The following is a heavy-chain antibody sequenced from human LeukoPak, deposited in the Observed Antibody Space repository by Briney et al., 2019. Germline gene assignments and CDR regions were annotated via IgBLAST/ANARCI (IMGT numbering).Heavy chain of an antibody. V-gene: IGHV4-59*01. CDR1: GGSFSGYY. Sequence: SETLSLTCAVYGGSFSGYYWSWIRQPPGKGLEWIGYIYYSGSTNYNPSLKSRVTISVDTSKNQFSLKLSSVTAADTAMYYCARGIVTGENFFDYWGQGTLVTVSS. D-gene: IGHD1-26*01. J-gene: IGHJ4*02. CDR3: ARGIVTGENFFDY. CDR2: IYYSGST.